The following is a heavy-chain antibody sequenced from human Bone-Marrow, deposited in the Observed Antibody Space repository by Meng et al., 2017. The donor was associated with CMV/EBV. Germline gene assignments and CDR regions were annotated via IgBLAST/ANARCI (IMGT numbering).Heavy chain of an antibody. CDR1: GYTFTGYY. CDR3: ARGGKIVVVPADIEGVDWFDP. Sequence: ASVKVSCKASGYTFTGYYMHWVRQAPGQGLEWMGWINPNSGGTNYAQKFQGRVTMTRDTSISTAYMELSRLRSDDTAVYYCARGGKIVVVPADIEGVDWFDPWGQGTLVTVSS. J-gene: IGHJ5*02. D-gene: IGHD2-2*02. CDR2: INPNSGGT. V-gene: IGHV1-2*02.